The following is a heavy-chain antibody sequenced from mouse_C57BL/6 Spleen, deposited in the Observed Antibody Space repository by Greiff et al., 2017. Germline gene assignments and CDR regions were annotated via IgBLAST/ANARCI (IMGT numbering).Heavy chain of an antibody. D-gene: IGHD1-1*01. CDR3: ARWEFYYYGIFDV. J-gene: IGHJ1*03. CDR1: GYSITSGYD. CDR2: ISYSGST. Sequence: DVQLQESGPGMVKPSQSLSLTCTVTGYSITSGYDWHWIRHFPGNKLEWMGYISYSGSTHYNPSLKSRISITHDTSKNHFFLKLNSVTTEDTATYYCARWEFYYYGIFDVWGTGTTVTVSS. V-gene: IGHV3-1*01.